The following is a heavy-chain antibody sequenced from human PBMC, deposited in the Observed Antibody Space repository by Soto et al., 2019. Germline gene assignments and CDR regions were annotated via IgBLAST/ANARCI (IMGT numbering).Heavy chain of an antibody. J-gene: IGHJ6*02. CDR2: INPNSGGT. CDR3: ARFMVRGVVYYYYYGMDV. Sequence: ASVKVSCKASGYTFTGYYMHLLLQAPVQVLEWMGWINPNSGGTNYAQKFQGRVTMTRDTSISTAYMELSSLRSEDTAVYYCARFMVRGVVYYYYYGMDVWGQGTTVTVSS. V-gene: IGHV1-2*02. D-gene: IGHD3-10*01. CDR1: GYTFTGYY.